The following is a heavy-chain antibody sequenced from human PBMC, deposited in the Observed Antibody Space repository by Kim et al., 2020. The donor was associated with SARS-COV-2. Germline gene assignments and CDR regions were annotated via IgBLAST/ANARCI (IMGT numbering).Heavy chain of an antibody. CDR1: GFTFSSYW. CDR3: ARRWSFDY. J-gene: IGHJ4*02. CDR2: IKYDGSEN. D-gene: IGHD2-8*01. V-gene: IGHV3-7*01. Sequence: GGSLRLSCAASGFTFSSYWNNWVRMTQGTGLEWVANIKYDGSENSYVDSAKGRFAISRDNAKNYLYPQMGSPIAEDTAVYYCARRWSFDYWGQGTLVTVS.